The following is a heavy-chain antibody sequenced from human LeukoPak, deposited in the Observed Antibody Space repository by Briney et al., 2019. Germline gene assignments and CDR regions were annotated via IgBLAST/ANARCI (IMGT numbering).Heavy chain of an antibody. CDR2: IKQDGSEK. D-gene: IGHD2-2*01. J-gene: IGHJ4*02. CDR3: ARDGNYCSSTSCYAVDY. CDR1: GFTFSSYW. Sequence: PGGSLGLSCAASGFTFSSYWMSWVRQAPGKGLEWVANIKQDGSEKYYVDSVKGRFTISRDNAKNSLYLQMNSLRAEDTAVYYCARDGNYCSSTSCYAVDYWGQGTLVTVSS. V-gene: IGHV3-7*01.